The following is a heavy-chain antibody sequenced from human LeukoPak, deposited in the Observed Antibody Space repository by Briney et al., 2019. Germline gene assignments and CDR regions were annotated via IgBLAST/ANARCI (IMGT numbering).Heavy chain of an antibody. Sequence: GGSLRLSCAASGFTFSSYAMSWVRQAPGKGLEWVANIKQDGSEKYYVDSVKGRFTISRDNAKNSLYLQMNSLRAEDTALYYCAKDHGIAVGGYYYGMDVWGQGTTVTVSS. V-gene: IGHV3-7*03. J-gene: IGHJ6*02. CDR3: AKDHGIAVGGYYYGMDV. D-gene: IGHD6-19*01. CDR2: IKQDGSEK. CDR1: GFTFSSYA.